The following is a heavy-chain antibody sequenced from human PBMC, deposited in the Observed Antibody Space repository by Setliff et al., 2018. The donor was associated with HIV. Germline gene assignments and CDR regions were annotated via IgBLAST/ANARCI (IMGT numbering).Heavy chain of an antibody. CDR3: ARGGEGMALYPDY. Sequence: ASVKVSCKASGFIFTNYGIHWVRQAPGHSLEWMGFINSGTGNTIYSQKFQGRVTFSRDTSASTAYMELSSLRSEDTAVYYCARGGEGMALYPDYWGQGTLVTVSS. CDR1: GFIFTNYG. D-gene: IGHD1-26*01. V-gene: IGHV1-3*01. J-gene: IGHJ4*02. CDR2: INSGTGNT.